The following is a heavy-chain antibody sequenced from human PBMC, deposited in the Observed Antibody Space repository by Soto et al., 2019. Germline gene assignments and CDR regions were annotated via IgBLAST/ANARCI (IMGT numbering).Heavy chain of an antibody. CDR1: GFTFSNAW. V-gene: IGHV3-15*01. Sequence: GGSLRLSCAASGFTFSNAWMSWVRQAPGKGLEWVGRIKSKTDGGTTDYAAPVKGRFTISRDDSKNTLYLQMNSLKTEDTAVYYCTTPPTTTSDYYYYYYMDVWGKGTTVTVSS. J-gene: IGHJ6*03. CDR3: TTPPTTTSDYYYYYYMDV. CDR2: IKSKTDGGTT. D-gene: IGHD1-1*01.